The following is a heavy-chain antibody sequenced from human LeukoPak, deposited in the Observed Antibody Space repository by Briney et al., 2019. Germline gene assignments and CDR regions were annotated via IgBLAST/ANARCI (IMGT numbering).Heavy chain of an antibody. Sequence: ASVKVSCQASGYTFTGYYMHWVRQAPGQGLEWMGWINPNSGGTNYAQKFQGRVTMTRDTSISTAYMELSRLRSDDTAVYYCARDREGWLGELFALDIWGQGAMVTVSS. CDR2: INPNSGGT. V-gene: IGHV1-2*02. CDR1: GYTFTGYY. D-gene: IGHD3-10*01. CDR3: ARDREGWLGELFALDI. J-gene: IGHJ3*02.